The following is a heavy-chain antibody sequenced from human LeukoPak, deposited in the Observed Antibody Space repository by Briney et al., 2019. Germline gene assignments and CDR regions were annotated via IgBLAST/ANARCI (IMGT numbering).Heavy chain of an antibody. D-gene: IGHD3-22*01. J-gene: IGHJ4*02. V-gene: IGHV4-34*01. CDR3: ARGVPPDNTNYYDSSGSFDY. Sequence: SETLSLTCAVYGGSFSGYYWSWIRQPPGKGLEWIGEINHSGSTNHNPSLKSRVTISVDTSKNQFSLKLSSVTAADTAVYYCARGVPPDNTNYYDSSGSFDYWGQGTLVTVSS. CDR1: GGSFSGYY. CDR2: INHSGST.